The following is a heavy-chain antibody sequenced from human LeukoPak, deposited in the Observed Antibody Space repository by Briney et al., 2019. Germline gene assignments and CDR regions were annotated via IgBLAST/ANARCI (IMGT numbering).Heavy chain of an antibody. CDR1: GFTFSSYA. CDR3: ASCSPFGYYFDY. J-gene: IGHJ4*02. Sequence: GGSLRLSCAVSGFTFSSYAMSWVRQAPGKGLEWVSAISGSGGSTYYADSVKGRFTISRDNSKNTLYLQMNSLRAEDTAVYYCASCSPFGYYFDYWGQGTLVTVS. V-gene: IGHV3-23*01. D-gene: IGHD3-16*01. CDR2: ISGSGGST.